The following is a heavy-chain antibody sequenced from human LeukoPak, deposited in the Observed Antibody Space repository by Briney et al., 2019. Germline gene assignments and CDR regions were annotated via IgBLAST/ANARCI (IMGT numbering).Heavy chain of an antibody. CDR2: INPSGGST. V-gene: IGHV1-46*01. CDR3: ARDRTIYGGNSYYFDY. D-gene: IGHD4-23*01. Sequence: ASVKVSCKASGYTFTSYYMHWVRQAPGQGLEWMGIINPSGGSTSYAQKLQGRVTMTRDTSTSTVYMELSSLRSEDTAVYYCARDRTIYGGNSYYFDYWGQGTLVTVSS. CDR1: GYTFTSYY. J-gene: IGHJ4*02.